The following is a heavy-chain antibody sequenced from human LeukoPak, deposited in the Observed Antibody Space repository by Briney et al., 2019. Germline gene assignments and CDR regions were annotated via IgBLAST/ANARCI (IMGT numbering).Heavy chain of an antibody. CDR1: GGSISSSSYY. Sequence: PSETLSLTCTVSGGSISSSSYYWGWIRQPPGKGLEWIGSIYYSGSTYYNPSLKSRVTISVDTSKNQFSLKLSSVTAADTAVYYCANSGTVYYYYYMDVWGKGTTVTVSS. J-gene: IGHJ6*03. CDR3: ANSGTVYYYYYMDV. V-gene: IGHV4-39*07. CDR2: IYYSGST. D-gene: IGHD2-2*01.